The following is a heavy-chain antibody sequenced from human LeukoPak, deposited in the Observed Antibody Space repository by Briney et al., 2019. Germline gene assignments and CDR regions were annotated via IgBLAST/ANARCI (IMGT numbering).Heavy chain of an antibody. V-gene: IGHV3-15*07. CDR2: IKPKTDGETT. D-gene: IGHD2-21*01. J-gene: IGHJ4*02. CDR3: ITPLPYSAQ. Sequence: GGSLRLSCAASGFTFSTYCMHWVRQAPGKGLEWVGRIKPKTDGETTEYAAPVKDRFSISRDDSKSMMYLQMNSLKTEDTAVYYCITPLPYSAQGGQGTLVTVSS. CDR1: GFTFSTYC.